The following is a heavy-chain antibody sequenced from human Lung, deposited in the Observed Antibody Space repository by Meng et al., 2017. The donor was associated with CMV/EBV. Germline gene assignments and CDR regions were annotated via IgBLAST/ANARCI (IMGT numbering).Heavy chain of an antibody. Sequence: SVKMSCKAYGDTFTSDPMHWVRQAPGQSLEWMGWSNTDNGDTRFSQHLQGRVTISTDTSATTAYMELSSLRLDDTAIYYCATNAFDYWGQGTLVTVSS. CDR2: SNTDNGDT. CDR3: ATNAFDY. D-gene: IGHD2-8*01. J-gene: IGHJ4*02. V-gene: IGHV1-3*04. CDR1: GDTFTSDP.